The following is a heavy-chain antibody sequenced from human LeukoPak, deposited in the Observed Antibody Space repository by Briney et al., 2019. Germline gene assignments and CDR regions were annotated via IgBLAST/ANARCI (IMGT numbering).Heavy chain of an antibody. CDR1: GDSMSLYY. Sequence: SETLSLTCSVSGDSMSLYYWSWLRQPPGKGVEWIGHIYSSGSTIYNPSLKSRVTISVDTSKNQFSLRLSSVTAADTAVYYCARHPGKKYYQYYMDVWGKGTTVIVSS. V-gene: IGHV4-4*09. J-gene: IGHJ6*03. CDR3: ARHPGKKYYQYYMDV. CDR2: IYSSGST.